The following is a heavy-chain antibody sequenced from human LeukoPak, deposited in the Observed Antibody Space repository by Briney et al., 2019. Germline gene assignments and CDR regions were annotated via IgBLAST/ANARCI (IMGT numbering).Heavy chain of an antibody. CDR2: IKQDGSEK. CDR1: GFTFSSYW. J-gene: IGHJ3*02. D-gene: IGHD6-13*01. Sequence: QSGGSLRLSCAASGFTFSSYWMSWVRQAPGKGLEWVANIKQDGSEKYYVDSVKGRFTISRDNAKNSLYLQMNSLRAEDTAVYYCAKEGKQQLVAAFDIWGQGTMVTVSS. V-gene: IGHV3-7*01. CDR3: AKEGKQQLVAAFDI.